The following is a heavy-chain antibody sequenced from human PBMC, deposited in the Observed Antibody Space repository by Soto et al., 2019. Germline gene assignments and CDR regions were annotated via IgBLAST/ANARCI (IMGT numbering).Heavy chain of an antibody. CDR1: GYTFTSYG. D-gene: IGHD6-19*01. Sequence: ASVKVSCKASGYTFTSYGISWVRQAPGQGLEWMGWISAYNGNTNYAQKLQGRVTMTTDTSTSTAYMELRSLRSDDTAVYYWASFPHSGWYVGGLFYYYGMDVWGQRTTVTVPS. CDR3: ASFPHSGWYVGGLFYYYGMDV. J-gene: IGHJ6*02. CDR2: ISAYNGNT. V-gene: IGHV1-18*01.